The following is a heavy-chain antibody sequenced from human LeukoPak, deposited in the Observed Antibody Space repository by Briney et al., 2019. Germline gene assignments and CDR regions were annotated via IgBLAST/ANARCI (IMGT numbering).Heavy chain of an antibody. Sequence: SETLSLTCTVSGGSISSSSYYWGWIRQPPGTGLEWIGRIYYRGSTYYNPSLKRRVTISVDTSKNQFSLKLSSVTAADTAVYYCARDGYRVGMATITRFDYWGQGTLVTVSS. V-gene: IGHV4-39*07. CDR1: GGSISSSSYY. CDR3: ARDGYRVGMATITRFDY. CDR2: IYYRGST. D-gene: IGHD5-24*01. J-gene: IGHJ4*02.